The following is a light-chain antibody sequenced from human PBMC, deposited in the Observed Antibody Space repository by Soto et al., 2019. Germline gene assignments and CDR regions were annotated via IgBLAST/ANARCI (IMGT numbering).Light chain of an antibody. CDR3: CSYAGRVI. Sequence: QSVLTQPASVSGSPGQSITISCTGTSSDVGGYDYVSWYQQHPDKAPKFLIYEVTNRPSGVSHRFSGSKSGNTASLTISGLQAEDEADYYCCSYAGRVIFGGGTKVTVL. V-gene: IGLV2-14*01. CDR1: SSDVGGYDY. CDR2: EVT. J-gene: IGLJ2*01.